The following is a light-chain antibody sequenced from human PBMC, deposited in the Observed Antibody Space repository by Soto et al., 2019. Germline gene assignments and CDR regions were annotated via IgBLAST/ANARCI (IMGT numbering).Light chain of an antibody. V-gene: IGLV2-14*01. Sequence: QSALTQPASVSGSPGQSITISCTGTSNDVDPYNYVSWYQQHPGKAPKLLIYEVSDWPSGVSNRFSGSKSGNTASLTISGLQAEDEADYYCTSYTSSSTVVFGGGTQLTVL. CDR3: TSYTSSSTVV. CDR2: EVS. J-gene: IGLJ3*02. CDR1: SNDVDPYNY.